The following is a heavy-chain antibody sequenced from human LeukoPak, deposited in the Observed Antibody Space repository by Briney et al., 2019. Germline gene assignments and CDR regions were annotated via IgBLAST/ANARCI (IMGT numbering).Heavy chain of an antibody. Sequence: SVKVSCKASGGTFSSYAISWVRQAPGQGLEWMGRIIPILGIANYAQKFQGRVTITADKSTSTAYMELSSLGSEDTAVHYCAGTRLWFGKLLDYWGQGTLVTVSS. D-gene: IGHD3-10*01. CDR1: GGTFSSYA. CDR3: AGTRLWFGKLLDY. V-gene: IGHV1-69*04. J-gene: IGHJ4*02. CDR2: IIPILGIA.